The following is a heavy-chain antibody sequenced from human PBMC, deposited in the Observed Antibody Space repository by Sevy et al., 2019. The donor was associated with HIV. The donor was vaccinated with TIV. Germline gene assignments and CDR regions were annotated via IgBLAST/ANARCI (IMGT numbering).Heavy chain of an antibody. CDR1: GGSFSGYY. J-gene: IGHJ5*02. CDR2: INHSGST. V-gene: IGHV4-34*01. D-gene: IGHD2-2*01. Sequence: SETLSLTCAVYGGSFSGYYWSWIRQPPGKGLEWIGEINHSGSTNYNPSLKSRVTISVDTSKNQFSLKLSSVTAAETAVYYCARGQDIVVVPAAKRGSWFDPWGQGTLVTVSS. CDR3: ARGQDIVVVPAAKRGSWFDP.